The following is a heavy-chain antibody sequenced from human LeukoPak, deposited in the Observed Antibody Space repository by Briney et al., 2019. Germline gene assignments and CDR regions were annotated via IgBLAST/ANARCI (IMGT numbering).Heavy chain of an antibody. CDR3: AKEGSVAAVLNY. Sequence: GGSLRLSCAASGFTFDDFGMSWVRQAPGKGLEWVSGINWSGGSTGYADSVKGRFTISRDNAKNSLYLQMNSLRAEDTAFYYCAKEGSVAAVLNYWGQGTLVTVSS. D-gene: IGHD2-15*01. CDR2: INWSGGST. CDR1: GFTFDDFG. V-gene: IGHV3-20*04. J-gene: IGHJ4*02.